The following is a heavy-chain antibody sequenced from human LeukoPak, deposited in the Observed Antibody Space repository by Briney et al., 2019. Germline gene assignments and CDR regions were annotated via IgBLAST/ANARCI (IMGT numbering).Heavy chain of an antibody. CDR2: IYYSGST. CDR3: ARSYCSSTSCYEPFDP. CDR1: GGSISSGDYY. Sequence: SQTLSLTCTVSGGSISSGDYYWSWIRQHPGKGLEWIGYIYYSGSTYYNPSLKSRVTISVDTSKNQFSLKLSSVTAADTAVYYCARSYCSSTSCYEPFDPWGQGTLVTVSS. J-gene: IGHJ5*02. D-gene: IGHD2-2*01. V-gene: IGHV4-31*03.